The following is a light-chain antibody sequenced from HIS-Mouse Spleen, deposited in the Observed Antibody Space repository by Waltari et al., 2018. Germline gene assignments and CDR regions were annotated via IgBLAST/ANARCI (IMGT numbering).Light chain of an antibody. Sequence: QSALTQPRSVSGSPGQSVTIPCTGTSRDFGGCNYVSWYQPPPGKAPKLMIYDVSKRPSGFPDRFSGSKSGNTASLTISGLQAEDEADYYCCSYAGSYTLVFGGGTKLTVL. V-gene: IGLV2-11*01. J-gene: IGLJ2*01. CDR2: DVS. CDR1: SRDFGGCNY. CDR3: CSYAGSYTLV.